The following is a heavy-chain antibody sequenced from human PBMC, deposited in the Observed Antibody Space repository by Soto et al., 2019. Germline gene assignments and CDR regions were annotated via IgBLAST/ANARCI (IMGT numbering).Heavy chain of an antibody. D-gene: IGHD4-17*01. V-gene: IGHV4-59*01. CDR1: GGSIGTYY. CDR2: MYYGGST. J-gene: IGHJ4*02. Sequence: QVQLQESGPGLVKPSETLSLTCTVSGGSIGTYYWNWIRQPPGKGLEWIGYMYYGGSTNYNPSLKSRVTVSGDTSKNDFSLQLTSETAADTAVYYCARSTGYGDSYFDYWGRGTLVTVSA. CDR3: ARSTGYGDSYFDY.